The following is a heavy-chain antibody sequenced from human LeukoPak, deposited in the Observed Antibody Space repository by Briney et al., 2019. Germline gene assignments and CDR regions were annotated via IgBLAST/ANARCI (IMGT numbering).Heavy chain of an antibody. Sequence: GGSLRLSCAASGFAFNSYAMSWVRQAPGKGLEWVSAISGSGDSTYYGDSVKGRFTISRDNSKNTLYLQMNSLRSEDTAIYYCAGDPNRSYFDHWGQGTLVTVSS. CDR1: GFAFNSYA. CDR2: ISGSGDST. V-gene: IGHV3-23*01. J-gene: IGHJ4*02. CDR3: AGDPNRSYFDH. D-gene: IGHD1-14*01.